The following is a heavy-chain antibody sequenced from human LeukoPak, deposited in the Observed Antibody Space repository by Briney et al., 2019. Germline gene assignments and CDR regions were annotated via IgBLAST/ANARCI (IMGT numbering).Heavy chain of an antibody. CDR1: GYTFTGYY. D-gene: IGHD6-19*01. Sequence: GASVKVSCKASGYTFTGYYMHWVRQAPGQGLEWMGWINPNSGGTNYAQKFQGRVTMTRDTSISTAYMELSRLRSDDTAVYYCARDTAGYSSGCDYWGQGTLVTVSS. V-gene: IGHV1-2*02. CDR2: INPNSGGT. CDR3: ARDTAGYSSGCDY. J-gene: IGHJ4*02.